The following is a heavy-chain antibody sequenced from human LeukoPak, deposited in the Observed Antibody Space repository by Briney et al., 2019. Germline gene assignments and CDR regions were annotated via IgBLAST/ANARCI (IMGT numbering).Heavy chain of an antibody. V-gene: IGHV3-11*01. CDR2: ICDSGRTI. Sequence: GGSLRLSWAASGFTFSDYYMSWIRQAPGKGLEWVSYICDSGRTIYYADSVKGRFTISRDNAKNSVYLQMNNLRAEDTAVYYCARDRLGDYDHSGYYDKWAQGTLVTVSS. CDR3: ARDRLGDYDHSGYYDK. J-gene: IGHJ4*02. CDR1: GFTFSDYY. D-gene: IGHD3-22*01.